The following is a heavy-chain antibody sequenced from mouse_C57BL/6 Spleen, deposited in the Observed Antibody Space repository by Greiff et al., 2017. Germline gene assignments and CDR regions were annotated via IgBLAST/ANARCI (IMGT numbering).Heavy chain of an antibody. CDR3: AREDYGSSYIAY. Sequence: QVQLQQPGAELVKPGASVKLSCKASGYTFTSYWMHWVKQRPGQGLEWIGMIHPTSGSTNYNEKFKSKATLTVDKSSSTAYMQLSSLTSEDSAVYYCAREDYGSSYIAYWGQGTLVTVSA. D-gene: IGHD1-1*01. CDR1: GYTFTSYW. J-gene: IGHJ3*01. V-gene: IGHV1-64*01. CDR2: IHPTSGST.